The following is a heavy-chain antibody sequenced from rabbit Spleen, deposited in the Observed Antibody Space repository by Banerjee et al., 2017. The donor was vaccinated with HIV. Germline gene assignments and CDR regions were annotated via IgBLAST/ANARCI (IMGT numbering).Heavy chain of an antibody. CDR2: IDFGRSINT. Sequence: QSLEESGGDLVKPGASLTLTCTASGFSFSNNDYMCWVRQAPGKGLEWIACIDFGRSINTYYATWAKGRFTISKTSSTTVTLQMTSLTAADTATYFCAKSGPADIGWAWYFDLWGPGTLVTVS. D-gene: IGHD4-1*01. CDR3: AKSGPADIGWAWYFDL. CDR1: GFSFSNNDY. V-gene: IGHV1S40*01. J-gene: IGHJ4*01.